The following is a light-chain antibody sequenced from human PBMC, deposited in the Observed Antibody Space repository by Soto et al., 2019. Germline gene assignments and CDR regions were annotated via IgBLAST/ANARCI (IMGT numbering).Light chain of an antibody. CDR2: DAS. Sequence: IELSRATANLSAAAGALKTITCRASQNIERYMAWYRQKPGRAPSLIIFDASTLQSGVPSRFSGSGSGTEFTLTISSLQPHDFASYYCQQYNSYSPAFGQGTKVDIK. CDR1: QNIERY. CDR3: QQYNSYSPA. J-gene: IGKJ1*01. V-gene: IGKV1-5*01.